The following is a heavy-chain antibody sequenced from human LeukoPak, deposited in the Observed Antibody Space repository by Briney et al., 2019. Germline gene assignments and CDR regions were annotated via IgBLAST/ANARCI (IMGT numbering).Heavy chain of an antibody. D-gene: IGHD2-21*01. J-gene: IGHJ6*02. CDR1: GGSISSYY. Sequence: PSETLSLTCTVSGGSISSYYWSWIRQPPGKGLEWIGNIFYSGSTYYNPSLKSRVTISVDTSKNQFSLKLSSVTAADTAVYYCASNRVSDYYYYGMDVWGQGTTVTVSS. CDR2: IFYSGST. CDR3: ASNRVSDYYYYGMDV. V-gene: IGHV4-59*12.